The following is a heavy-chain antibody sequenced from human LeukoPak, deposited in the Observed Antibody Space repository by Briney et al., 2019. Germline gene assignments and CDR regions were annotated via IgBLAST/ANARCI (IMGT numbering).Heavy chain of an antibody. D-gene: IGHD1-14*01. V-gene: IGHV4-34*01. CDR2: INHSGST. Sequence: SETLSLTCAVYGGSLSGYYWSWIRQPPGKGLEWIGEINHSGSTNYKPYLESRVTISVDTSKNQFFLKLSSVTAADTAVYYCAGMRITTPTVRTLDYWGQGTLVTVSS. J-gene: IGHJ4*02. CDR1: GGSLSGYY. CDR3: AGMRITTPTVRTLDY.